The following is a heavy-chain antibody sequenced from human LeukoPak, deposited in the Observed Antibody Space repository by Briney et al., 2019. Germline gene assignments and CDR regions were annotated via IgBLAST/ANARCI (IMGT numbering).Heavy chain of an antibody. D-gene: IGHD3-10*01. Sequence: GGSLRLSCAASGFTFDDYAMHWVRQAPGKGLEWVSLISGDGGSTYYADSVKGRFTISRDNSKNSLYLQMNSLRTEDTALYYCAKQGGSGSYYTYYYYYMDVWGKGTTVTVSS. CDR2: ISGDGGST. J-gene: IGHJ6*03. CDR3: AKQGGSGSYYTYYYYYMDV. CDR1: GFTFDDYA. V-gene: IGHV3-43*02.